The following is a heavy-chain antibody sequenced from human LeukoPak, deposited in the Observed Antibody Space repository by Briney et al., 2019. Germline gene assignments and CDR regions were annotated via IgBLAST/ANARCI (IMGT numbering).Heavy chain of an antibody. Sequence: ASVKVSCKVSGYTLTELSMHWVRQAPGKGLEWMGGFNPEDGETIYTQNLQGRVIMTEDTSTDTAYMELSSLRSEDTAVYYCAGEDRAVAGSSDYWGQGSLVTVSS. CDR2: FNPEDGET. D-gene: IGHD6-19*01. CDR1: GYTLTELS. J-gene: IGHJ4*02. CDR3: AGEDRAVAGSSDY. V-gene: IGHV1-24*01.